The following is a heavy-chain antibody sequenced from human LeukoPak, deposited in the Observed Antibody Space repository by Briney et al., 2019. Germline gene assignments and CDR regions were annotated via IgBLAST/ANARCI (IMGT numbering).Heavy chain of an antibody. J-gene: IGHJ3*02. CDR1: GFTFSSYG. V-gene: IGHV3-21*01. D-gene: IGHD4-17*01. CDR3: ASDDYGAFDI. Sequence: GGSLRLSCAASGFTFSSYGMSWVRQAPGKGLEWVSSISSSSSYIYYADSVKGRFTISIDNAKNSLYLQMNSLRAEDTAVYSCASDDYGAFDIWGQGTMVTVSS. CDR2: ISSSSSYI.